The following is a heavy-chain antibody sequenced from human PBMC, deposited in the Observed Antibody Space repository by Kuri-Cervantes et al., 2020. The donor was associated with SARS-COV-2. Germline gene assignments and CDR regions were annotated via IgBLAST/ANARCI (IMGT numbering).Heavy chain of an antibody. CDR3: ARDSGWGAVAGTSGLVY. Sequence: SVKVSCKASGGTFSSYAISWVRQAPGQGLEWMGGIIPIFGTANYAQKFQGRVTITADESTSTAYMELSSLRSEDTAVYYCARDSGWGAVAGTSGLVYWGQGTPVTVSS. CDR2: IIPIFGTA. CDR1: GGTFSSYA. D-gene: IGHD6-19*01. V-gene: IGHV1-69*13. J-gene: IGHJ4*02.